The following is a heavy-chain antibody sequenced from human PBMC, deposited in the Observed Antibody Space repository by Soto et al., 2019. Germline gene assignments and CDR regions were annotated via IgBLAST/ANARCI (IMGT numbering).Heavy chain of an antibody. CDR2: ISGSGGST. J-gene: IGHJ4*02. Sequence: PVRSLRLSCAASGFTFSNYAVTWVRQAPGKGLEWVSTISGSGGSTYYADSVKGRFTISRDNSKNTLYLQMNSLRAEDTAVYYCAKDQGSSWYEIDYWGQGTLVTVS. CDR3: AKDQGSSWYEIDY. CDR1: GFTFSNYA. V-gene: IGHV3-23*01. D-gene: IGHD6-13*01.